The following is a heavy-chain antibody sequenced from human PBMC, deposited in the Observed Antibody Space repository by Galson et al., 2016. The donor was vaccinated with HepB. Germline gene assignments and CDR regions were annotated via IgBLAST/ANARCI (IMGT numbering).Heavy chain of an antibody. D-gene: IGHD6-19*01. V-gene: IGHV3-11*01. Sequence: SLRLSCAASGFTFSYYYMSWIRQAPGKGLEWVSYISGDGRTINYADSVKGRFTISRDNAENSLYLHMNSLTGEDTAVYYCARTFPLYSSGWYVRGDGWFDSWGQGTLVTASS. CDR1: GFTFSYYY. CDR3: ARTFPLYSSGWYVRGDGWFDS. J-gene: IGHJ5*01. CDR2: ISGDGRTI.